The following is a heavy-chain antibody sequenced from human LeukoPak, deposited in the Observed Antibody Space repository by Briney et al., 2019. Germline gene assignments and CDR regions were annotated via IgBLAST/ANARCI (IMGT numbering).Heavy chain of an antibody. D-gene: IGHD3-10*01. CDR1: GFTFSNYG. V-gene: IGHV3-23*01. CDR3: AKDDHPGSYYTLRLWNNEDY. Sequence: HPGGSLRLSCAASGFTFSNYGMSWVRQAPGKGLEWVSAISGSGGNTYYADSVKGRFTTSRDNSKNTLYLQMNSLRAEDTAVYYCAKDDHPGSYYTLRLWNNEDYWGQGTLVTVSS. J-gene: IGHJ4*02. CDR2: ISGSGGNT.